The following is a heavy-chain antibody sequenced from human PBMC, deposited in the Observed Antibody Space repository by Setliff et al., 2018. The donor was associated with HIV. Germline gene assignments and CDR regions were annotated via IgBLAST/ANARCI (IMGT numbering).Heavy chain of an antibody. CDR2: INSDGTST. CDR1: GFTFSPYW. CDR3: ARDLSYDYDSSSDTFDY. D-gene: IGHD3-22*01. J-gene: IGHJ4*02. V-gene: IGHV3-74*03. Sequence: TGGSLRLSCAASGFTFSPYWMHWVRQAPGKGLVWVSRINSDGTSTTYTDSVKGRFTISRDNAKNTLYLQMNSLRAEDTAVYYCARDLSYDYDSSSDTFDYWGQGTLVTVSS.